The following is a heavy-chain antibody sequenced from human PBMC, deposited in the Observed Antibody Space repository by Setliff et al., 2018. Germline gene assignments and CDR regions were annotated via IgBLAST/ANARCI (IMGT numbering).Heavy chain of an antibody. J-gene: IGHJ4*02. Sequence: SETLSLTCAVYGGSFSTYYWIWIRQPPGKGLEWIGEINHRGSTNYNPSLKSRVTISVDTSKNQFSLKLSSVTAADTAVYYCARNGGSALLDYWGQGTLVTVSS. CDR1: GGSFSTYY. D-gene: IGHD3-10*01. CDR2: INHRGST. V-gene: IGHV4-34*01. CDR3: ARNGGSALLDY.